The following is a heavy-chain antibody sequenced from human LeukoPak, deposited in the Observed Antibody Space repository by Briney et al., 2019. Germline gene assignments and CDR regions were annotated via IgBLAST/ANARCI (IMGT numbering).Heavy chain of an antibody. CDR3: ARGPDYGDHQRPDYYYFGMDV. CDR2: IFYSGST. Sequence: SETLSLTCTVSGDSVSNYYWTWIRQPPGKGLEWIGYIFYSGSTNFNPSPKSRVTMSVDTSKNQFSLKLSSVTAADTAVYHCARGPDYGDHQRPDYYYFGMDVWGKGTTVTVSS. CDR1: GDSVSNYY. J-gene: IGHJ6*04. D-gene: IGHD4-17*01. V-gene: IGHV4-59*02.